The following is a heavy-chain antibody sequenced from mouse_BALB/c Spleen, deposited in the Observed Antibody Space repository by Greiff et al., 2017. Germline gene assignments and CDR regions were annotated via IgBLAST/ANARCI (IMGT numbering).Heavy chain of an antibody. V-gene: IGHV5-6-3*01. CDR1: GFTFSSYG. CDR2: INSNGGST. CDR3: AREQYGVFAY. D-gene: IGHD1-1*02. J-gene: IGHJ3*01. Sequence: EVNVVESGGGLVQPGGSLKLSCAASGFTFSSYGMSWVRQTPDKRLELVATINSNGGSTYYPDSVKGRFNISRDNAKNTLYLQMSSLKSEDTAMYYCAREQYGVFAYWGQGTLVTVSA.